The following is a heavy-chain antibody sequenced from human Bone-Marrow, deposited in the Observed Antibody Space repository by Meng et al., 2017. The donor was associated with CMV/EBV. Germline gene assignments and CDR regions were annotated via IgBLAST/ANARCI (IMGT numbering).Heavy chain of an antibody. V-gene: IGHV3-7*01. CDR2: IKQDGSEK. CDR3: ARDDILWWPGGWFDP. D-gene: IGHD2-21*01. Sequence: GESLKISCAASGFTFSSYWMSWVRQAPGKGLEWEANIKQDGSEKYYVDSVKGRFTISRDNAKNSLYLQMNSLRAEDTAVYYCARDDILWWPGGWFDPWGQGTLVTVSS. CDR1: GFTFSSYW. J-gene: IGHJ5*02.